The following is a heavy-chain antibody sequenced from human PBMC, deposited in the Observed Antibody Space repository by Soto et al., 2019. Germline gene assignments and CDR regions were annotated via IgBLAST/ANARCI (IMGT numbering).Heavy chain of an antibody. J-gene: IGHJ4*02. Sequence: QVQLVQSGAEVKKPGSSVKVSCKASGGTFSSYAINWVRQAPGQGLEWMGGIIPVFGTGIYAQKFQGRVTITADKSPNRAYMGLSSLRSEDTAAFFFSGVSGTGGYTYCRDYWGQGTLFTVSS. CDR2: IIPVFGTG. CDR1: GGTFSSYA. V-gene: IGHV1-69*06. D-gene: IGHD2-8*02. CDR3: SGVSGTGGYTYCRDY.